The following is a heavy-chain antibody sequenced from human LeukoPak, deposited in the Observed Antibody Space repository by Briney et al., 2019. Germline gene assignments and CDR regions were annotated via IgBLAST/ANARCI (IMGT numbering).Heavy chain of an antibody. D-gene: IGHD4-17*01. J-gene: IGHJ1*01. CDR3: AHRPPHYGDYVYFQH. CDR1: GFSLSTSGVG. V-gene: IGHV2-5*01. Sequence: SGPTLVKPTQTLTLTCTFSGFSLSTSGVGVGWIRQPPGKALEWLALIYWNDDKRYSPSLKSRLTITKDTSKNQVVLTMINMDPVNTATYYCAHRPPHYGDYVYFQHWGQGTLVTVSS. CDR2: IYWNDDK.